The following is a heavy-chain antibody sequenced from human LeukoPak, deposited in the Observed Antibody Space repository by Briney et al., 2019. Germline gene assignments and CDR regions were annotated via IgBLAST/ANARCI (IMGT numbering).Heavy chain of an antibody. CDR1: GFTVSSNY. CDR3: ARDGVYYDSSGYYYGVDY. J-gene: IGHJ4*02. Sequence: GGSLRLSCAASGFTVSSNYMSWVRQAPGKGLEWVSVIYSGGSTYYADSVKGRFTISRDNSKNTLYLQMNSLRAEDTAVYYCARDGVYYDSSGYYYGVDYWGQGTLVTVSS. V-gene: IGHV3-66*01. CDR2: IYSGGST. D-gene: IGHD3-22*01.